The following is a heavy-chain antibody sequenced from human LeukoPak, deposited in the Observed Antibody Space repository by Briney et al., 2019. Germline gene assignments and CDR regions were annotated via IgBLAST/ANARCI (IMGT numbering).Heavy chain of an antibody. Sequence: ASVKVSCKASGYTFTSYDINWVRQATGQGLEWMGWMNPNSGNTGYAQKFQGRVTMTRNTSISTAYMELSSLRSEDTAVYYCARDRAYSGSYYLSYWGQGTLVTVSS. J-gene: IGHJ4*02. D-gene: IGHD1-26*01. CDR1: GYTFTSYD. V-gene: IGHV1-8*01. CDR3: ARDRAYSGSYYLSY. CDR2: MNPNSGNT.